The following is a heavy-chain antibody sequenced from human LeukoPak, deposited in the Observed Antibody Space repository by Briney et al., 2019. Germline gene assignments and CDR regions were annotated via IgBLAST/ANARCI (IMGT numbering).Heavy chain of an antibody. V-gene: IGHV1-2*06. D-gene: IGHD6-19*01. J-gene: IGHJ4*02. CDR3: ARVAHSSGWYYVDY. CDR2: INPNSGGT. Sequence: ASVNVSCTASGYTFTGYYMHWVRQAPGQGLEWMGRINPNSGGTNYAQKFQGRVTMTRDTSISTAYMELSRLRSDDTAVYYCARVAHSSGWYYVDYWGQGTLVTVSS. CDR1: GYTFTGYY.